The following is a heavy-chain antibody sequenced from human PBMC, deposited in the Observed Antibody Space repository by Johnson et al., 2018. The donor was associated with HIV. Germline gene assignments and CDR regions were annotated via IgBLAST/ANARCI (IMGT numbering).Heavy chain of an antibody. V-gene: IGHV3-30*02. CDR2: IRYDGSNK. J-gene: IGHJ3*02. Sequence: QMLLVESGGGVVQPGGYLRLSCAASGFTFSSYGMHWVRQAPGKGLEWVAFIRYDGSNKYYADSVKGRFTISRDNSKNTLYLQMNSLRAEDTAVYYCAKDWSRTVGATLGPGAFDIWGQGTMVTVSS. CDR1: GFTFSSYG. D-gene: IGHD1-26*01. CDR3: AKDWSRTVGATLGPGAFDI.